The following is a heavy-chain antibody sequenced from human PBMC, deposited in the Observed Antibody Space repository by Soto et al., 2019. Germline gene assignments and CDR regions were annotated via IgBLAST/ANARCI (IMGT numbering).Heavy chain of an antibody. CDR2: IIPIFGAA. CDR1: GGTFSSYA. J-gene: IGHJ4*02. V-gene: IGHV1-69*13. CDR3: AREAAYYDFWSGYYQFDY. D-gene: IGHD3-3*01. Sequence: SVKVSCKASGGTFSSYAISWVRQAPGQGLEWMGGIIPIFGAANYAQKFQGRVTITADESTSTAYMELSSLRSEDTAVYYCAREAAYYDFWSGYYQFDYWGQGTLVTVSS.